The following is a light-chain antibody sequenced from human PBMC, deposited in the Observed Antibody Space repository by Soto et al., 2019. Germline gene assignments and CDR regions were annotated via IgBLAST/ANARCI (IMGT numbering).Light chain of an antibody. CDR3: QTWGSGIVV. J-gene: IGLJ2*01. V-gene: IGLV4-69*01. CDR1: SGHSNYA. CDR2: LNSDGSH. Sequence: QSVLTQSPSASASLGASVKLTCTLSSGHSNYAIAWRQQQSEKGPRYLMKLNSDGSHSKGDGIPDRFSGSSSGAERYLTISSPQSEDEADYYCQTWGSGIVVFGGGTKLTVL.